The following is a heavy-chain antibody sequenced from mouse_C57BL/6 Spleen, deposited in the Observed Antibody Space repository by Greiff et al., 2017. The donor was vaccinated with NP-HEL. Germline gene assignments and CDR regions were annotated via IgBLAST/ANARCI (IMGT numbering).Heavy chain of an antibody. V-gene: IGHV1-15*01. CDR2: IDPETGGT. J-gene: IGHJ3*01. Sequence: QVQLQQSGAELVRPGASVTLSCKASGYTFTDYEMHWVKQTPVHGLEWIGAIDPETGGTAYNQKFKGKAILTADKSSSTAYMELRSLTSEDSAVYYCTRAGLSNDYVLGRWFAYWGQGTLVTVSA. D-gene: IGHD2-4*01. CDR1: GYTFTDYE. CDR3: TRAGLSNDYVLGRWFAY.